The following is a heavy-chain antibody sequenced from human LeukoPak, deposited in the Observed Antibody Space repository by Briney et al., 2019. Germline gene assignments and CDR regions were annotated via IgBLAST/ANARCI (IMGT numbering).Heavy chain of an antibody. CDR3: VQTTGWPGFDY. J-gene: IGHJ4*02. V-gene: IGHV4-4*09. D-gene: IGHD6-19*01. Sequence: SETLSLTCTVSGGSISTYYWSWIRQPPGKGLEWIGNIYNGVPTFFNPSLKSRVTISVDTPKRQFSLQLASVTAADTAVYYCVQTTGWPGFDYWGQGILVTVSS. CDR1: GGSISTYY. CDR2: IYNGVPT.